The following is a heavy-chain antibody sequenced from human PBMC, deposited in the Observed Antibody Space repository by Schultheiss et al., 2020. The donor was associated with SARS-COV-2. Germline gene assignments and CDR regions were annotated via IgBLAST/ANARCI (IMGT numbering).Heavy chain of an antibody. Sequence: GGSLRLSCAASGFTFTNAWMSWVRQAPGKGLEWVSAISSGGGSTYYPDSVKGRFTISRDNTKSSVFLQMNSLRAEDTAVYYCVRRSVVANLKWFDSWGQGTLVTVSS. CDR1: GFTFTNAW. D-gene: IGHD2-15*01. CDR3: VRRSVVANLKWFDS. J-gene: IGHJ5*01. V-gene: IGHV3-11*04. CDR2: ISSGGGST.